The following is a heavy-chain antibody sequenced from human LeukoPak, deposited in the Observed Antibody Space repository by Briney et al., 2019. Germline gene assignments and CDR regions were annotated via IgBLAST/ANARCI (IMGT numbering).Heavy chain of an antibody. J-gene: IGHJ5*02. CDR3: ARDFTVTTYSWFDP. CDR1: GFTFSSYS. V-gene: IGHV3-21*01. D-gene: IGHD4-11*01. Sequence: PGGSLRLSCAASGFTFSSYSMNWVRQAPGKGLEWVSSISSSSSSYIYYADSVKGRFTISRDNAKNSLYLQMNSLRAEDTAVYYCARDFTVTTYSWFDPWGQGTLVTVSS. CDR2: ISSSSSSYI.